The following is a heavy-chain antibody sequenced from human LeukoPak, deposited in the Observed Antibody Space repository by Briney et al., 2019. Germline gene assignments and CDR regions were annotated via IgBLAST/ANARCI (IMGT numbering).Heavy chain of an antibody. CDR2: INSDGSST. CDR3: ARDGLDYYGVDV. CDR1: GFTFSSYW. J-gene: IGHJ6*02. V-gene: IGHV3-74*01. Sequence: GGSLRLSCAASGFTFSSYWMPWVRQAPGKGLVWVSRINSDGSSTSYADSVKGRFTISRDNAKNTLYLQMNSLRAEDTAVYYCARDGLDYYGVDVWGQGTTVTVSS. D-gene: IGHD3-16*01.